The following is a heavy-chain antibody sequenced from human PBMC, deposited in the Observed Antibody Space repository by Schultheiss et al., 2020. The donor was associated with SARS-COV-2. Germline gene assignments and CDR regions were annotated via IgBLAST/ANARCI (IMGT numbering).Heavy chain of an antibody. CDR3: AKVGDSSSWYESDY. Sequence: GGSLRLSCAASGFTFSAYAMHWVRQAPGTGLEWVAVISYDGSNKYYADSVKGRFTISRDNSKNTLSLHMNSLRAEDTAVYYCAKVGDSSSWYESDYWGQGTLVTVSS. CDR1: GFTFSAYA. CDR2: ISYDGSNK. J-gene: IGHJ4*02. D-gene: IGHD6-13*01. V-gene: IGHV3-30*04.